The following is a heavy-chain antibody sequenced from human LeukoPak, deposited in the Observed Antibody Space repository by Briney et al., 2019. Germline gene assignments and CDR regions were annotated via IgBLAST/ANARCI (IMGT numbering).Heavy chain of an antibody. D-gene: IGHD5-24*01. CDR2: INHSGST. V-gene: IGHV4-34*01. CDR1: GGSIGTYY. CDR3: ARGRDGYNRFYYYYMDV. Sequence: PSETLSLTCTVSGGSIGTYYWSWIRQPPGKGLEWIGEINHSGSTNYNPSLKSRVTISVDTSKNQFSLKLSSVTAADTAVYYCARGRDGYNRFYYYYMDVWGKGTTVTVSS. J-gene: IGHJ6*03.